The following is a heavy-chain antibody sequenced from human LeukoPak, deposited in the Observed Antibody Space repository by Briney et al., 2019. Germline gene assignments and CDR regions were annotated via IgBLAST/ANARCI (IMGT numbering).Heavy chain of an antibody. CDR2: IYYSGSA. CDR1: GDSISSYY. J-gene: IGHJ6*02. Sequence: SETLSLTCTLSGDSISSYYWNWIRQPPGKGLEWIGFIYYSGSATYNPSLKSRVTMSVDTSKNQFSLKLSSVTAADTAVYYCARFPTTGYSSGWYLKMIASALGYMDVWGQGTTVTVSS. CDR3: ARFPTTGYSSGWYLKMIASALGYMDV. V-gene: IGHV4-59*01. D-gene: IGHD6-19*01.